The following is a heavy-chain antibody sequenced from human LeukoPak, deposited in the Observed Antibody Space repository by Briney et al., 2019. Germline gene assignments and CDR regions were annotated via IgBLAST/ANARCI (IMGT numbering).Heavy chain of an antibody. CDR3: ARDQRAGYTPYYYYYMDV. D-gene: IGHD5-24*01. Sequence: PGGSLRLSCAVSGFTFSSYSMNWVRQAPGKGLEWVSSISRSSSYIYYADSVKGRFTISRDNAKNSLYLQMNSLRAEDTAVYYCARDQRAGYTPYYYYYMDVWGKGTTVTVSS. J-gene: IGHJ6*03. CDR1: GFTFSSYS. V-gene: IGHV3-21*01. CDR2: ISRSSSYI.